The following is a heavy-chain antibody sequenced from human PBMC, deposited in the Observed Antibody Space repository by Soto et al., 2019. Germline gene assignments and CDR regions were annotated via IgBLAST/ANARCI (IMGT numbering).Heavy chain of an antibody. J-gene: IGHJ4*02. V-gene: IGHV3-23*01. CDR3: AKDRQFRSYYESAGHYND. D-gene: IGHD3-22*01. CDR2: ISGRGGVT. CDR1: GFTFRNQD. Sequence: ESGGGLVQPGGSLRLTCVGSGFTFRNQDMRWVRQAPGKGLEWVSGISGRGGVTYYADSVTGRFTISRDNSKNTLYLQMNNLRDNDTAVYYCAKDRQFRSYYESAGHYNDWGQGTLVTVSS.